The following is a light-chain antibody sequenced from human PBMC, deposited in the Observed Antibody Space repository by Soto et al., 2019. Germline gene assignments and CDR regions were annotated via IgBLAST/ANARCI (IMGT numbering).Light chain of an antibody. CDR3: QQYYSYPRT. CDR1: QGISSY. V-gene: IGKV1-8*01. J-gene: IGKJ1*01. CDR2: AAS. Sequence: AIRMTQSPSSFSASTGDRVTITCRASQGISSYLAWYQQKPGKAPKLLIYAASTLQSGVPSRLSGSGSGTDFTLTISCLQSXDFATYYCQQYYSYPRTFGQGTKV.